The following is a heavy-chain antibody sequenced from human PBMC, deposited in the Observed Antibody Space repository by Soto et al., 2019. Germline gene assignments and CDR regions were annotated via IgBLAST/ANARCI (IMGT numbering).Heavy chain of an antibody. D-gene: IGHD2-15*01. CDR3: ARGGASSKWFDP. Sequence: PSETLSLTCTVSGGSISSDASFWSWIRQLPGKGPEWIAFISYSGTTSYPSLRSRVTISADTSKSQFSLNLSSVTAADTAVYYCARGGASSKWFDPWGQGILVTVSS. V-gene: IGHV4-31*03. J-gene: IGHJ5*02. CDR2: ISYSGTT. CDR1: GGSISSDASF.